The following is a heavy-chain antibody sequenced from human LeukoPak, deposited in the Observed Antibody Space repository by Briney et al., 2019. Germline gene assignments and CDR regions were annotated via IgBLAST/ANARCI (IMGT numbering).Heavy chain of an antibody. CDR2: ISYDGSNK. V-gene: IGHV3-30*03. CDR3: ARLIGYSSGWYAY. J-gene: IGHJ4*02. Sequence: PGGSLRLSCAASGFTFSSYGMHWVRQAPGKGLEWVAVISYDGSNKYYADSVKGRFTISRDNAKNSLYLQMNSLRVEDTAVYYCARLIGYSSGWYAYWGQGTLVTVSS. CDR1: GFTFSSYG. D-gene: IGHD6-19*01.